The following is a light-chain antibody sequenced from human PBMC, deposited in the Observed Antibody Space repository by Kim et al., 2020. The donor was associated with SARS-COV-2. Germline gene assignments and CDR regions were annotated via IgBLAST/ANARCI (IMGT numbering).Light chain of an antibody. Sequence: GQRVTISCSGNTSNIGINTVNWYQHLPGAAPKLIIYGSRQRPSGVPDRFSGSHSGTSASLAISGLQSEDEADYYCAAWDDSLRGRIFGGGTQLTVL. V-gene: IGLV1-44*01. CDR2: GSR. J-gene: IGLJ2*01. CDR1: TSNIGINT. CDR3: AAWDDSLRGRI.